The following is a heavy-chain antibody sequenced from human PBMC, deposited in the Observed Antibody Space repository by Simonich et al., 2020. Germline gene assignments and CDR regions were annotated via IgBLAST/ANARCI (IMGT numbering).Heavy chain of an antibody. D-gene: IGHD6-13*01. J-gene: IGHJ6*02. CDR3: ARVGYSNYYYYGMDV. CDR2: IYHSGRT. V-gene: IGHV4-38-2*01. Sequence: QVQLQESGPGLVKPSETLSLTCAVSGYSISSGYYWGWIRQPPGKGLEWIRSIYHSGRTSYNPSLKSRVTISVDTSKNQFSLKLSSVTAADTAVYYCARVGYSNYYYYGMDVWGQGTTVTVSS. CDR1: GYSISSGYY.